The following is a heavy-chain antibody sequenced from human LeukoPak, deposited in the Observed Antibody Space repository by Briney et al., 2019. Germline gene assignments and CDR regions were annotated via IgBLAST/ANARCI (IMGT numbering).Heavy chain of an antibody. Sequence: SSETLSLTCTVSGGSISSSSYYWGWIRQPPGKGLEWIGSIYHSGSTYYNPSLKSRVTISVDTSKNQFSLKLSSVTAADTAVYYCARDEMVSWGSFVSQITIFGVVTYYGGGGFDYWGQGTLVTVSS. CDR2: IYHSGST. V-gene: IGHV4-39*07. J-gene: IGHJ4*02. CDR1: GGSISSSSYY. D-gene: IGHD3-3*01. CDR3: ARDEMVSWGSFVSQITIFGVVTYYGGGGFDY.